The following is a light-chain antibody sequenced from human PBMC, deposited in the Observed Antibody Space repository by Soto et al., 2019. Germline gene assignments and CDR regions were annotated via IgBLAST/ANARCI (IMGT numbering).Light chain of an antibody. Sequence: QSALTQHASVSGSLGQSITMSCTGTSTDVGGYNFVSWYQQHPDKAPKLMIYEVSNRPSGVPDRFSGSKSCNTASLTISGLQAEDEADYYCSLYTSSSTYVFGTGTKGTVL. CDR3: SLYTSSSTYV. J-gene: IGLJ1*01. CDR2: EVS. V-gene: IGLV2-14*01. CDR1: STDVGGYNF.